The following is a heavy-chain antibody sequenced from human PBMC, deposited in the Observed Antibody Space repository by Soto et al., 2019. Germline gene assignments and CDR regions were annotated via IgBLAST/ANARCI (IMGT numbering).Heavy chain of an antibody. D-gene: IGHD3-22*01. V-gene: IGHV4-30-4*01. Sequence: SETLSLTCTVSGGSISSGDYYWSWIRQPPGKGLEWIGYIYYSGSTYYNPSLKSRVTISVDTSKNQFSLKLSSVTAADTAVYYCARDLRSGHYHGYYYYGMDVWGQGTTVTVSS. CDR2: IYYSGST. J-gene: IGHJ6*02. CDR1: GGSISSGDYY. CDR3: ARDLRSGHYHGYYYYGMDV.